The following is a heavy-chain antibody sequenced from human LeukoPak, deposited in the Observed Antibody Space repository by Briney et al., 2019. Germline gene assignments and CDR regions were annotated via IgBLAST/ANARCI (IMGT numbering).Heavy chain of an antibody. Sequence: SQTLSLTCAISGDSVSSNSAGWNWTRQSPSRGLEWLGRTYYRSNWYNDYALSVKSRISIDPDTSKNQFSLQLNSVTPEDTAVYYCAREVAVAGPFDYWGQGILVSVSS. CDR2: TYYRSNWYN. D-gene: IGHD6-19*01. CDR3: AREVAVAGPFDY. V-gene: IGHV6-1*01. J-gene: IGHJ4*02. CDR1: GDSVSSNSAG.